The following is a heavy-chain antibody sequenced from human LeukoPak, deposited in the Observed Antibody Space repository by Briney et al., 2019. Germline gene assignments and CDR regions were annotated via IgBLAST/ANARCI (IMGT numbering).Heavy chain of an antibody. CDR1: GFTFSSYW. D-gene: IGHD3-10*01. V-gene: IGHV3-7*01. J-gene: IGHJ4*02. Sequence: GGALRLSCAASGFTFSSYWMNWVRQAPGKGLEWVAHIKRDGSEQYYVDSVKGRFTISRDNAKNSLYLQMDSLRVEDTAVYYCAKEKDYRISASCDYWGQGIQVIVSS. CDR3: AKEKDYRISASCDY. CDR2: IKRDGSEQ.